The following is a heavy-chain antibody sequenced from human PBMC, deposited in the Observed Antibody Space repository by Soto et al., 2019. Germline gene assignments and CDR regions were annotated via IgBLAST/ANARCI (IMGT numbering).Heavy chain of an antibody. V-gene: IGHV3-21*01. D-gene: IGHD3-22*01. CDR3: ARDQYYDSSGYYKYYFDY. CDR1: GFTFSSYS. J-gene: IGHJ4*02. CDR2: ISSSSSYI. Sequence: EVQLVESGGGLVKPGGSLRLSCAASGFTFSSYSMNWVRQAAGKGLEWVSSISSSSSYIYYADSVKGRFTISRDNAKNSLYRQMNSLRAKDTAVYYCARDQYYDSSGYYKYYFDYWGQGTLVTVSS.